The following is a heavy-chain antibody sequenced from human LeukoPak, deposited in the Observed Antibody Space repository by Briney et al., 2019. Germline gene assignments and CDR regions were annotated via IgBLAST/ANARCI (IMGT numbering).Heavy chain of an antibody. D-gene: IGHD4-17*01. J-gene: IGHJ6*02. V-gene: IGHV4-39*01. CDR1: GASFSSSTYY. CDR2: IYYSGST. Sequence: SETLSLTCTVAGASFSSSTYYWGWIRQPPGKGLEWIGSIYYSGSTYYNPSLKSRVTMSVDTSKNQFSLKLSSVTAADTAVYYCARQGGDPQYYYYGMDVWGQGTTVTVSS. CDR3: ARQGGDPQYYYYGMDV.